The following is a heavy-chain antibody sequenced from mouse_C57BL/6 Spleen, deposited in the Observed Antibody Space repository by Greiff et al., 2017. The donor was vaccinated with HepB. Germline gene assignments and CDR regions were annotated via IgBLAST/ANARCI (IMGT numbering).Heavy chain of an antibody. CDR1: GYSITSGYY. D-gene: IGHD2-4*01. J-gene: IGHJ2*01. CDR3: AREGLRRAYYFDY. Sequence: VQLKESGPGLVKPSQSLSLTCSVTGYSITSGYYWNWIRQFPGNKLEWMGYISYDGSNKYNPSLKNRISITRDTSKNQFFLKLNSVTTEDTATYYCAREGLRRAYYFDYWGQGTTLTVSS. V-gene: IGHV3-6*01. CDR2: ISYDGSN.